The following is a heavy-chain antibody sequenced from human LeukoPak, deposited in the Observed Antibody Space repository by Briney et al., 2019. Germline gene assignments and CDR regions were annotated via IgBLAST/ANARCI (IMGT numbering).Heavy chain of an antibody. CDR1: GYTFSSYG. V-gene: IGHV1-18*01. D-gene: IGHD1-26*01. CDR2: ISAYNGNT. CDR3: ARDGDSGSYSGAFDI. J-gene: IGHJ3*02. Sequence: GASVKVSCKASGYTFSSYGISWVRQAPGQGLEWMGWISAYNGNTNYAQKLQGRVTMTTDTSTSTAYMELRSLRSDDTAVYYCARDGDSGSYSGAFDIWGQGTMVTVSS.